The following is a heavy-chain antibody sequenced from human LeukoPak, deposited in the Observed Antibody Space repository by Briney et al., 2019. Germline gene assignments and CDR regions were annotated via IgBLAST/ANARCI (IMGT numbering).Heavy chain of an antibody. CDR3: ARPQEEAYYDILTGYHYYYGMDV. CDR2: IYSGGST. Sequence: PGRSLRLSCAASGFTVSSNYMSWVRQAPGKGLEWVSVIYSGGSTYYADSVKGRFTISRDNSKNTLYLQMNSLRAEDTAVYYCARPQEEAYYDILTGYHYYYGMDVWGQGTTVTVSS. V-gene: IGHV3-66*04. CDR1: GFTVSSNY. D-gene: IGHD3-9*01. J-gene: IGHJ6*02.